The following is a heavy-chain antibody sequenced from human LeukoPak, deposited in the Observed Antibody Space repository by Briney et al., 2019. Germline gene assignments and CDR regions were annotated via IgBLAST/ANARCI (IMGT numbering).Heavy chain of an antibody. Sequence: PSQTLSLTCTVSGGSISSGSYYWSWIRQPAGKGLEWIGRIYTSGSTNYNPSLKSRVTISVDTSRNQFSLKLSSVTAADTAVYYCARDCCGSYSNDYFDYWGQGTLVTVSS. CDR3: ARDCCGSYSNDYFDY. CDR1: GGSISSGSYY. V-gene: IGHV4-61*02. CDR2: IYTSGST. J-gene: IGHJ4*02. D-gene: IGHD1-26*01.